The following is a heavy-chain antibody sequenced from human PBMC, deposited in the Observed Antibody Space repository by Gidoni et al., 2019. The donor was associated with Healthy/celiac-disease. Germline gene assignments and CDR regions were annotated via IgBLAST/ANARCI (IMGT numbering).Heavy chain of an antibody. CDR2: ISYDGSNK. Sequence: QVQLVESGGGVVQPGRSLRLSCAASGFTFSSYAMHWVRQAPGKGLEWVAVISYDGSNKYYADSVKGRFTISRDNSKNTLYLQMNSLRAEDTAVYYCARETDYGDYVGMGGFDYWGQGTLVTVSS. CDR1: GFTFSSYA. CDR3: ARETDYGDYVGMGGFDY. V-gene: IGHV3-30-3*01. J-gene: IGHJ4*02. D-gene: IGHD4-17*01.